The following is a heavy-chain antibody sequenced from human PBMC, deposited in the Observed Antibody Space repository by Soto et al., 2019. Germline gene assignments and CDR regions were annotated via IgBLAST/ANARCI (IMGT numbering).Heavy chain of an antibody. D-gene: IGHD2-2*01. CDR1: GFTFSSYS. CDR3: ARVGDIVVVPAAILDTYYYYYMDV. CDR2: ISSSSSYI. Sequence: EVQLVESGGGLVKPGGSLRLSCAASGFTFSSYSMNWVRQAPGEGLEWVSSISSSSSYIYYADSVKGRFTISRDNAKNSLYLQMNSLRAEDTAVYYCARVGDIVVVPAAILDTYYYYYMDVWGKGTTVTVSS. V-gene: IGHV3-21*01. J-gene: IGHJ6*03.